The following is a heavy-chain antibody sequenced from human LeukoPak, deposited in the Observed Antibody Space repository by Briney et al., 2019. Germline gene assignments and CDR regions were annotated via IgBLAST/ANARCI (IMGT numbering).Heavy chain of an antibody. CDR3: GSWWFD. Sequence: GGSLRLSCAASGFTFDDYGMSWVRQAPGKGLEWVANIKQDGSEKYYVDSVKGRFTISRDNAKNSLFLQMNSLRVDDTAIYYCGSWWFDWGQGTLVTVS. V-gene: IGHV3-7*01. CDR2: IKQDGSEK. J-gene: IGHJ4*02. D-gene: IGHD2-15*01. CDR1: GFTFDDYG.